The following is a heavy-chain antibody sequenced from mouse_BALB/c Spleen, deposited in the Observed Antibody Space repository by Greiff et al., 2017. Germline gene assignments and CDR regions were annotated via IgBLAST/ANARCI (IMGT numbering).Heavy chain of an antibody. CDR1: GFTFSSYY. V-gene: IGHV5-6-2*01. Sequence: EVKLMESGGGLVKLGGSLKLSCAASGFTFSSYYMSWVRQTPEKRLELVAAINSNGGSTYYPDTVKGRFTISRDNAKNTLYLQMSSLKSEDTALYYCARRGDGSWFAYWGQGTLVTVSA. D-gene: IGHD2-13*01. J-gene: IGHJ3*01. CDR2: INSNGGST. CDR3: ARRGDGSWFAY.